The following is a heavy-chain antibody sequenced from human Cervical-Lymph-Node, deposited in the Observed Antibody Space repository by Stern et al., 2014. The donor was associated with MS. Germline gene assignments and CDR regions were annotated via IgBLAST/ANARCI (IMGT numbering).Heavy chain of an antibody. Sequence: VQLVESGDEMKKPGSSVRVSCKTSGVNFSTSAVSWVRQAPGQGLEWVGGIIPFSGAADYTQKFKGRVTINADESTSTAYMALRSLTYADTAMYFCTVTSAASELDLWGQGTQVIVSS. CDR3: TVTSAASELDL. J-gene: IGHJ5*02. CDR2: IIPFSGAA. V-gene: IGHV1-69*01. D-gene: IGHD1-14*01. CDR1: GVNFSTSA.